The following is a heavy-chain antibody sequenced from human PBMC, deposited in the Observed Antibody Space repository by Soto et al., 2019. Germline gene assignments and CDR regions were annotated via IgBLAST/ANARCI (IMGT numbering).Heavy chain of an antibody. CDR3: ARFPITKLEPHSDYFDY. CDR1: GGSFSGYY. J-gene: IGHJ4*02. CDR2: INHSGST. Sequence: QVQLQQWGAGLLKPSETLSLTCAVYGGSFSGYYWSWIRQPPGKGLEWIGEINHSGSTNYNPSLKSRVTIAVDTSKDPFPLKLSSVTAADTAVYYCARFPITKLEPHSDYFDYWGQGTLVTVSS. V-gene: IGHV4-34*01. D-gene: IGHD1-1*01.